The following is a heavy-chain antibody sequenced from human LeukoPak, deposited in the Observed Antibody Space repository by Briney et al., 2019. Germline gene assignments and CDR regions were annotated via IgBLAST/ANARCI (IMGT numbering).Heavy chain of an antibody. V-gene: IGHV3-23*01. CDR1: GFTFSSYW. CDR2: ISGSGGST. CDR3: AKDAPDYYDSSGYYLSDWFDP. J-gene: IGHJ5*02. Sequence: GGSLRLSCAASGFTFSSYWMSWVRQAPGKGLEWVSAISGSGGSTYYADSVKGRFTISRDNSKNTLYLQMNSLRAEDTAVYYCAKDAPDYYDSSGYYLSDWFDPWGQGTLVTVSS. D-gene: IGHD3-22*01.